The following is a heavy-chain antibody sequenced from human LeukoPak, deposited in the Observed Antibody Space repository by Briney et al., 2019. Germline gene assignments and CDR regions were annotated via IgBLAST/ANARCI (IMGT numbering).Heavy chain of an antibody. V-gene: IGHV3-73*01. D-gene: IGHD2-2*01. CDR1: GFTFSGSA. J-gene: IGHJ4*02. CDR2: IRSKANSYAT. Sequence: GGSLKLSCAASGFTFSGSAMHWVRQASGKGLEWVGRIRSKANSYATAYSASVKGRFTISRDDSKNTAYLQMNSLKTEDTAVYYCTTVVVPAAKSPLIDYWGQGTLVTVSS. CDR3: TTVVVPAAKSPLIDY.